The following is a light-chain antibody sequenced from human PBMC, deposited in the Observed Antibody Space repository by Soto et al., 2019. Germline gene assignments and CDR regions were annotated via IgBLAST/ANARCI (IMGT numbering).Light chain of an antibody. CDR2: DTS. J-gene: IGLJ3*02. CDR3: WLSYSGDRGV. V-gene: IGLV7-46*01. Sequence: QAVVTQEPSLPVSPGGPVTLTGGSSTGAVTSGHYPYWFQQKPGQAPRTLIYDTSNKHSWTPARFSGSLLGGKAALTLSGAQPEDEAEYFCWLSYSGDRGVFGGGTKLTVL. CDR1: TGAVTSGHY.